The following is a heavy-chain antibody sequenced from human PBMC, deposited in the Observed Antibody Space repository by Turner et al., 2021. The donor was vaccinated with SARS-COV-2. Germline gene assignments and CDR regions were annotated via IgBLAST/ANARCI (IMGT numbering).Heavy chain of an antibody. CDR2: TSYDGSNK. Sequence: QVQLVGSGGGVVQPGRSLRLSCAASGFTFSSYGMHWVRQAPGKGLEWVAVTSYDGSNKYYADSVKGRFTISRDNSKNTLYLQMNSLRAEDTAVYYCAKQQGLYSNPMYYFDYWGQGTLVTVSS. V-gene: IGHV3-30*18. D-gene: IGHD4-4*01. CDR1: GFTFSSYG. CDR3: AKQQGLYSNPMYYFDY. J-gene: IGHJ4*02.